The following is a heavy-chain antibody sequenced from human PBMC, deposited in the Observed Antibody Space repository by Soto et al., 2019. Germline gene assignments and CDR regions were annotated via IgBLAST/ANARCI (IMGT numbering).Heavy chain of an antibody. J-gene: IGHJ5*02. CDR3: AAFDPGPMGFDP. CDR2: IVVGSGNT. V-gene: IGHV1-58*01. Sequence: ASVKVSCKASGFTFSSSAVQWVRQARGQRLEWIGKIVVGSGNTNYAQKFQERVTITRDMSTSTAYMELSSLRSEDTAFYYCAAFDPGPMGFDPWGQGTLVTVS. D-gene: IGHD3-9*01. CDR1: GFTFSSSA.